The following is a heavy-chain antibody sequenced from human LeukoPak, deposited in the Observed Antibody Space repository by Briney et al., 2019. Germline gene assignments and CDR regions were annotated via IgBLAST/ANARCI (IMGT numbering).Heavy chain of an antibody. CDR2: IRYDGSNK. J-gene: IGHJ5*02. CDR3: ARGKTSQNIVTRKTYNWFDP. Sequence: SGGSLRLSCAASGFTFSSYGMHWVRQAPGKGLEWVAFIRYDGSNKYYADSVKGRFTISRDNAKNSLYLQMKSLRAEDTAVYYCARGKTSQNIVTRKTYNWFDPWGQGTLVTVSS. CDR1: GFTFSSYG. V-gene: IGHV3-30*02. D-gene: IGHD2/OR15-2a*01.